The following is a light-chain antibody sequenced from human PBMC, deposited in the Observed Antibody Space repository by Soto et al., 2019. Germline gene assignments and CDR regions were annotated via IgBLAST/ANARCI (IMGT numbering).Light chain of an antibody. V-gene: IGLV2-11*01. CDR1: SSDVGGYNY. CDR2: DVS. Sequence: QLVLTQPRSVSGSPGQSVTISCTGTSSDVGGYNYVSWYQQHPGKAPKLMIYDVSKRPSGVPDRFSGSKSGNTASLTISGLQAEDEADYYCCSSVGSYTSVFGGGTKVTVL. CDR3: CSSVGSYTSV. J-gene: IGLJ3*02.